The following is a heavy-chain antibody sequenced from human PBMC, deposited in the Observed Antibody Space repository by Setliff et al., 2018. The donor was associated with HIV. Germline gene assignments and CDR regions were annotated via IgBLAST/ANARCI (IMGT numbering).Heavy chain of an antibody. CDR2: INPSGGSS. J-gene: IGHJ3*02. Sequence: ASVKVSCKASGYTFTSYYMNWVRQAPGQGLEWMGIINPSGGSSTYAQKFQGRVAMTRDTSTSTVYMELSSLRSEDTAVYYCARDRVRITIFGANDASDIWAKGQWSPSL. D-gene: IGHD3-3*01. CDR1: GYTFTSYY. V-gene: IGHV1-46*01. CDR3: ARDRVRITIFGANDASDI.